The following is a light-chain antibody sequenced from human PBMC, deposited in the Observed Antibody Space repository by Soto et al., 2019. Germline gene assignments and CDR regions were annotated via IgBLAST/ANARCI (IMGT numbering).Light chain of an antibody. J-gene: IGKJ1*01. Sequence: IVLTQSPGTLSLSPGERASLSCRASQSVSGKNLAWYQQKPGQAPRLLIFGASNRATGIPDRFSGSGSGTDFTLTISRLEPDDFAVYCCQQYATTPWTFGQGTKVEIK. CDR2: GAS. CDR3: QQYATTPWT. CDR1: QSVSGKN. V-gene: IGKV3-20*01.